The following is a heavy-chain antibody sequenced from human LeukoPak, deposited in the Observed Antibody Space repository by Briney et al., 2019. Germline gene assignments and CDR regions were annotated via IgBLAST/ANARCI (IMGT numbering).Heavy chain of an antibody. CDR3: AKNGYDFWSAYQIDL. D-gene: IGHD3-3*01. J-gene: IGHJ5*02. CDR2: ISGRDGST. V-gene: IGHV3-23*01. Sequence: GGSLRLSCAASGFTFSNYAMTWVRQASGKGLEWVSAISGRDGSTYYSDSVTGRFTIPRDNSKDTLYLQMTSLRTDDTAVYFCAKNGYDFWSAYQIDLWGQGTLVTVSS. CDR1: GFTFSNYA.